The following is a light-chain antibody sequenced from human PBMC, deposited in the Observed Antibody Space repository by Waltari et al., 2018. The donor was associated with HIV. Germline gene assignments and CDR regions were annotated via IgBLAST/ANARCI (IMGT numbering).Light chain of an antibody. CDR3: AVWDDSLRGGV. CDR2: RDD. J-gene: IGLJ3*02. V-gene: IGLV1-47*01. Sequence: QSVVTQPPSASGTPGQRVVISCSGSNSNIGSNSVNWYQQVPGAAPKILIYRDDKLFSGVPDRFSCSKSATSAALAMSELRSEDEADYYCAVWDDSLRGGVFGGGTKLTVL. CDR1: NSNIGSNS.